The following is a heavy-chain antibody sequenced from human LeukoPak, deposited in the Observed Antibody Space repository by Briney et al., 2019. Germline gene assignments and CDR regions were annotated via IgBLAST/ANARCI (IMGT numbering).Heavy chain of an antibody. Sequence: GGSLRLSCEASGFTFTTYSMNWVRQAPGKGLEWVSSIIVYTYYADSVKGRFTISRDNAKNSLFLQMNSLRAEDTAVYFRARVYGSGPFYYYGMDVWGQGTTVTVSS. J-gene: IGHJ6*02. CDR2: IIVYT. V-gene: IGHV3-21*01. D-gene: IGHD3-10*01. CDR1: GFTFTTYS. CDR3: ARVYGSGPFYYYGMDV.